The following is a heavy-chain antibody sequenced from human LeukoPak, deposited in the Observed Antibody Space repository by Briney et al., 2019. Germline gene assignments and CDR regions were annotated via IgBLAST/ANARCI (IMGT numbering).Heavy chain of an antibody. Sequence: PGGSLRLSCAASGFILSSYNMKWVRQAPGKGLEWVSSISYRSSDIEYADSVKGRFTISRDNSKNTQYLQMNSLRAEDTAVYYCARTTYYYGSGSYPYYYYGMDVWGQGTTVTVSS. D-gene: IGHD3-10*01. V-gene: IGHV3-21*01. CDR2: ISYRSSDI. CDR1: GFILSSYN. J-gene: IGHJ6*02. CDR3: ARTTYYYGSGSYPYYYYGMDV.